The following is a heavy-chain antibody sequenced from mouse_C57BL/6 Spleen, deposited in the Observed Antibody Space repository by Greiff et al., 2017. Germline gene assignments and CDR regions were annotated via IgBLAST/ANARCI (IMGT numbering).Heavy chain of an antibody. Sequence: ESGPGLVKPSQSLSLTCSVTGYSITSGYYWNWIRQFPGNKLEWMGYISYDGSNNYNPSLKNRISITRDTSKNQFFLKLNSVTTEDTATYYCARDRGYDYDNFDVWGTGTTVTVSS. CDR3: ARDRGYDYDNFDV. CDR2: ISYDGSN. J-gene: IGHJ1*03. V-gene: IGHV3-6*01. D-gene: IGHD2-4*01. CDR1: GYSITSGYY.